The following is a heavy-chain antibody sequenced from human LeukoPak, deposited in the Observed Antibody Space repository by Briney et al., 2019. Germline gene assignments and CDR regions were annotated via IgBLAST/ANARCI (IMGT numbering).Heavy chain of an antibody. D-gene: IGHD3-10*01. J-gene: IGHJ5*02. Sequence: GGSLRLSCTASGFTFSSYSMNWVRQAPGKGLEWVSYISNSGSTIDYADSVKGRFTISRDNAKNSLYLQMNSLRAEDTAVYYCARETSTYYYGSGSLNWFDPWGQGTLVTVSS. V-gene: IGHV3-48*04. CDR1: GFTFSSYS. CDR2: ISNSGSTI. CDR3: ARETSTYYYGSGSLNWFDP.